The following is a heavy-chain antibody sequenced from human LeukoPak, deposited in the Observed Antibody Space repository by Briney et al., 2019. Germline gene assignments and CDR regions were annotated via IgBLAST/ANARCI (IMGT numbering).Heavy chain of an antibody. CDR1: GFTFSGSA. CDR2: IRSKANSYAT. J-gene: IGHJ4*02. Sequence: GGSLRLSCAASGFTFSGSALHWVRPASGNGRDWVGRIRSKANSYATACAASVKGRFTISRDASKNTAYLQMNSLKTEDTAVYYCTRHGYSSGCFDYWGQGTLVTVS. V-gene: IGHV3-73*01. CDR3: TRHGYSSGCFDY. D-gene: IGHD6-19*01.